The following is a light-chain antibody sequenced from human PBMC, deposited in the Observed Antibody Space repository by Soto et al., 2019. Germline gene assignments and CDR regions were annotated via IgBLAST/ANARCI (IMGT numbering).Light chain of an antibody. J-gene: IGKJ3*01. CDR2: GAS. CDR1: QIVSSSS. V-gene: IGKV3-20*01. CDR3: QQYGSALFP. Sequence: EIVLTQSPGPLSLSPGERATRSCRASQIVSSSSLAWDQQKPGQAPRLLIYGASSRATGIPDRFSGSGSGTDFTHTISRLEHEDFSVYYCQQYGSALFPFGPGTKVDLK.